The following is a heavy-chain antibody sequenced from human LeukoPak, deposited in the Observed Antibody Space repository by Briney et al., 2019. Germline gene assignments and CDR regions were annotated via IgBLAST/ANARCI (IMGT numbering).Heavy chain of an antibody. CDR1: GFTVSSNY. D-gene: IGHD3-22*01. V-gene: IGHV3-66*01. Sequence: GGSLRLSCAASGFTVSSNYMSWVRQAPGKGLEWVSVIYSGGSTYYADSVKGRFTISRDNSKNTLYLQMNSLRAEDTAVYYCARDIFSSGYNYWGQGTLVTVST. J-gene: IGHJ4*02. CDR3: ARDIFSSGYNY. CDR2: IYSGGST.